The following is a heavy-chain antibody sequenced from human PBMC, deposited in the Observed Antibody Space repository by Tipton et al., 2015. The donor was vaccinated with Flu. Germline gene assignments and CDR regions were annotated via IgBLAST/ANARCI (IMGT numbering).Heavy chain of an antibody. CDR3: ARDEVTIFGAYGMDV. V-gene: IGHV4-4*07. CDR2: VYTNGST. CDR1: GDPITSYY. D-gene: IGHD3-3*01. Sequence: GLVKPSETLSLICSVSGDPITSYYWSWIRQPAGKGLEWIGRVYTNGSTNYNPSLKSRVTISVETSKNQLSLKLRSVTAADTAVYYCARDEVTIFGAYGMDVWGQGTTVTVSS. J-gene: IGHJ6*02.